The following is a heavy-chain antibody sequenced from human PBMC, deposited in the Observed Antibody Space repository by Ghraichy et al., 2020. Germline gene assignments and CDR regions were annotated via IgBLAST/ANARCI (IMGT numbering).Heavy chain of an antibody. CDR3: ARDRYYDQRFDP. Sequence: SVKVSCKASGGTFSSYAISWVRQAPGQGLEWMGGIIPIFGTANYAQKFQGRVTITADESTSTAYMELSSLRSEDTAVYYCARDRYYDQRFDPWGQGTLVTVSS. CDR1: GGTFSSYA. J-gene: IGHJ5*02. V-gene: IGHV1-69*13. D-gene: IGHD3-22*01. CDR2: IIPIFGTA.